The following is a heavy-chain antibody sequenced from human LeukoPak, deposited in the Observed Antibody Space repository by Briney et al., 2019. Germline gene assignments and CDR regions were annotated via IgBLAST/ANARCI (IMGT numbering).Heavy chain of an antibody. CDR2: INAGNGNT. Sequence: EAPVKVSCKASGYTFITYAMHWVRQAPGQRLEWMGWINAGNGNTKYSQKFQGRVTITRDTSASTAYMELSSLRSEDTAVYFCARDGIYGDCDIWGQGTMVTVSS. V-gene: IGHV1-3*01. CDR3: ARDGIYGDCDI. J-gene: IGHJ3*02. D-gene: IGHD4-17*01. CDR1: GYTFITYA.